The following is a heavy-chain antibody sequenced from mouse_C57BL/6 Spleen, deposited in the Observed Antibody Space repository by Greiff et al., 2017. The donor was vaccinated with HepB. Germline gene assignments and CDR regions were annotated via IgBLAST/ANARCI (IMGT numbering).Heavy chain of an antibody. J-gene: IGHJ3*01. D-gene: IGHD2-1*01. CDR1: GYTFTSYW. CDR3: ARRGIYYGNYWFAY. V-gene: IGHV1-61*01. Sequence: QVQLQQPGAELVRPGSSVKLSCKASGYTFTSYWMDWVKQRPGQGLEWIGNIYPSDSETHYNQKLKDKATLTVDKSSSTAYMQLSSLTSEDSAVYYCARRGIYYGNYWFAYWGQGTLVTVSA. CDR2: IYPSDSET.